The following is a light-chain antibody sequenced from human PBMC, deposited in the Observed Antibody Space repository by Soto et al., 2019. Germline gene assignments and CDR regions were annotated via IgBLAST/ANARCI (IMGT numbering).Light chain of an antibody. J-gene: IGLJ1*01. CDR1: SSNIGAGYG. Sequence: QSVLTQPPSVSGAPGQRVTISCTGSSSNIGAGYGVHWYQQLPGTAPILLIYGNSNRPSGVPDRFSGSKSGTSASLAITGLQAEDEADYYCQSYDSSLSGYVFGTGTKVTVL. CDR2: GNS. V-gene: IGLV1-40*01. CDR3: QSYDSSLSGYV.